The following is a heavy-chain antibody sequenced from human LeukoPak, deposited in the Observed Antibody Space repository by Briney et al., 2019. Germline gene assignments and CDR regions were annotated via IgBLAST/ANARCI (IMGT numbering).Heavy chain of an antibody. CDR3: ARAYGSGSYYYYDMDV. D-gene: IGHD3-10*01. CDR1: GYTFTGYY. J-gene: IGHJ6*03. V-gene: IGHV1-2*02. CDR2: INPNSGGT. Sequence: ASVKVSCKASGYTFTGYYMHWVRQAPGQGLEWMGWINPNSGGTNYAQKFQGRVTMTRDTSISTAYMELSRLRSDDTAVYYCARAYGSGSYYYYDMDVWGKGTTVTVSS.